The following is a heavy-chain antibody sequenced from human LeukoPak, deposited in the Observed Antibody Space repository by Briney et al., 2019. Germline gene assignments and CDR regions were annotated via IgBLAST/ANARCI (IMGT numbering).Heavy chain of an antibody. Sequence: GGSLRLSCAASGFTFDDYAMHWVRQAPGKGLEWVSGISWNSGSIGYADSVKGRFTISRDNAKNSLYLQMNSLRAEDTALYYCAKSLVYGDYGAKTYYFDCWGQGTLVTVSS. CDR3: AKSLVYGDYGAKTYYFDC. V-gene: IGHV3-9*01. J-gene: IGHJ4*02. D-gene: IGHD4-17*01. CDR2: ISWNSGSI. CDR1: GFTFDDYA.